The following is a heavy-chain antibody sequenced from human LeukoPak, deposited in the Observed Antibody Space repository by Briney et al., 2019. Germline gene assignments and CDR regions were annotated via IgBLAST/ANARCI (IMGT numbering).Heavy chain of an antibody. CDR1: GGSISSSSYF. V-gene: IGHV4-39*01. J-gene: IGHJ6*03. CDR3: ARSPAYSSGWYYYYYYMDV. CDR2: MYYSGST. Sequence: SETLSLTCTVSGGSISSSSYFWGWIRQPPGKGLEWIGSMYYSGSTYYNPSLKSRVTISVDTSKNQFSLQLNSVTPEDTAVYYCARSPAYSSGWYYYYYYMDVWGKGTTVTVSS. D-gene: IGHD6-19*01.